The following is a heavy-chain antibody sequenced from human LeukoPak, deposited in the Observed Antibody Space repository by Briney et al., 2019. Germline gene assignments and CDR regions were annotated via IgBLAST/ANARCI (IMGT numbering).Heavy chain of an antibody. D-gene: IGHD4-23*01. Sequence: GGSLRLSCAASGFTFSSYAISWVRQAPGKGLEWVAVISYDGSNKYYADSVKGRFTISRDNSKNTLYLQMNSLRAEDTAVYYCARDRYGGNPSALDYWGQGTLVTVSS. CDR1: GFTFSSYA. CDR3: ARDRYGGNPSALDY. J-gene: IGHJ4*02. V-gene: IGHV3-30*04. CDR2: ISYDGSNK.